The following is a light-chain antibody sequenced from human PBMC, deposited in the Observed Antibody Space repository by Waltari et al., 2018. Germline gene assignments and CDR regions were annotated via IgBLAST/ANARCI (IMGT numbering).Light chain of an antibody. J-gene: IGKJ1*01. CDR2: AAS. CDR1: QSIRCY. CDR3: QQSFSTPWT. Sequence: DIQMTQSPSSLSASVGDRVTITCRASQSIRCYLNWYQQKPGKAPKLLIYAASSLQSGVPSRCSGSGSGTDFTLTISSLQPEDFATYYCQQSFSTPWTFGQGTSGNQT. V-gene: IGKV1-39*01.